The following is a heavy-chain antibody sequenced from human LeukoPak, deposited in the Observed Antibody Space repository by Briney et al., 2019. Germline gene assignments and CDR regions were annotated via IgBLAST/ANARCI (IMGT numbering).Heavy chain of an antibody. J-gene: IGHJ6*03. Sequence: PGGSLRLSCAASGFTFSDYYMNWIRQAPGKGLEWVSCISSGSTISYADSVKGRFTISRDNAKNSLYLQMNSLRDEDTAAYYCARGISGYGFGYYYYYMDVWGKGTTVTVSS. D-gene: IGHD5-12*01. CDR3: ARGISGYGFGYYYYYMDV. CDR1: GFTFSDYY. V-gene: IGHV3-69-1*01. CDR2: ISSGSTI.